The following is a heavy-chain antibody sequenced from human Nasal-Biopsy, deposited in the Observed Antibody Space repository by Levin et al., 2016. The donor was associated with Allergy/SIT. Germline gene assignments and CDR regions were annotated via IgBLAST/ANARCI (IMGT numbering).Heavy chain of an antibody. D-gene: IGHD6-19*01. CDR1: GFTFSSYG. CDR3: ARDEEYSSGWYYDY. CDR2: IWYDGSNK. V-gene: IGHV3-33*01. J-gene: IGHJ4*02. Sequence: GESLKISCAASGFTFSSYGMHWVRQAPGKGLEWVAVIWYDGSNKYYADSVKGRFTISRDNSKNTLYLQMNSLRAEDTAVYYCARDEEYSSGWYYDYWGQGTLVTVSS.